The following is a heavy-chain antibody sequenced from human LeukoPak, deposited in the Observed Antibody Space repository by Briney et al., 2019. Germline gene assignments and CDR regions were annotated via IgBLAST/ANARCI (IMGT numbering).Heavy chain of an antibody. CDR3: AKDRLESWSGYYFGVFDH. Sequence: GGSLRLSCAASGFTFSSYAMSWVRQAPGKGLEWVSGLSNSGRSTYYADPVKGRFTVSRDNSKNTLSLQMNNLRVGDTAVYYCAKDRLESWSGYYFGVFDHWGQGVLVTVSS. CDR1: GFTFSSYA. D-gene: IGHD3-3*01. J-gene: IGHJ4*02. CDR2: LSNSGRST. V-gene: IGHV3-23*01.